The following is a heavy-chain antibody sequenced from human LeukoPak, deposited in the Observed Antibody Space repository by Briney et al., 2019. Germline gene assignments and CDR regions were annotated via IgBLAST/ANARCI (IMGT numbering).Heavy chain of an antibody. CDR2: IIHSGST. Sequence: SETLSLTCAVYGGSFSDYFWTWIRQPPGKGLEWIGEIIHSGSTNYNPSLKSRVTISADTSKNQFSLKLSSVTAADTAVYYCARLRAFDIWGQGTMVTVSS. J-gene: IGHJ3*02. CDR3: ARLRAFDI. V-gene: IGHV4-34*12. CDR1: GGSFSDYF.